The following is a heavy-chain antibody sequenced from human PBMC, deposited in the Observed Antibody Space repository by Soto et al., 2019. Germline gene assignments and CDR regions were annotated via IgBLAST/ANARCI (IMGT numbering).Heavy chain of an antibody. J-gene: IGHJ6*02. D-gene: IGHD2-8*01. CDR2: ITSDSSTI. V-gene: IGHV3-48*02. CDR1: GFTFSSYS. CDR3: ASVGRGVYGMDV. Sequence: GGSLRLSCAASGFTFSSYSINWVRQAPGKGLEWFSYITSDSSTISYADSVKGRFTVSRDNAKNSLYLQMNSLRDEDTAVYYCASVGRGVYGMDVWGQGTSVTVSS.